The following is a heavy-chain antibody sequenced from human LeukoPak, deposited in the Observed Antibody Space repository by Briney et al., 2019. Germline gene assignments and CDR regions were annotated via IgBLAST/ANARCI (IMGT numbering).Heavy chain of an antibody. D-gene: IGHD2-15*01. CDR2: MYHSGGT. J-gene: IGHJ2*01. CDR3: ARYPGSGTYWYFDL. Sequence: SETLSLTCAVSAYSISSGYYWGWIRQPPGKGLEWIGTMYHSGGTYYNPSLKSRVTISVDTSKNQFSLKLSSVTAADTAVYYCARYPGSGTYWYFDLWGRGTLVTVSS. CDR1: AYSISSGYY. V-gene: IGHV4-38-2*01.